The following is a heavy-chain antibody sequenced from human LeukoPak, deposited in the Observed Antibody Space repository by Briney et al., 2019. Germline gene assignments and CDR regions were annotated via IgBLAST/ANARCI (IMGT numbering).Heavy chain of an antibody. CDR2: ISGNGGGT. Sequence: GGSLRLSCSASGFTFNNYAMHWVRQSPGKGLEYVSTISGNGGGTYYADSVEGRFTISRDNSKNTLYLQLSSLRAEDTAVYYCVKSWDVVVVVAAFDYWGRGTLVTVSS. CDR1: GFTFNNYA. J-gene: IGHJ4*02. D-gene: IGHD2-15*01. CDR3: VKSWDVVVVVAAFDY. V-gene: IGHV3-64D*06.